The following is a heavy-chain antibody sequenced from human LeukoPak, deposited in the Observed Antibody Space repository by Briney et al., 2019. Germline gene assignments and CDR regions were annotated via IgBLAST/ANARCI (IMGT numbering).Heavy chain of an antibody. D-gene: IGHD3-10*01. V-gene: IGHV3-23*01. CDR2: ISGSVGTT. CDR3: AKDRDITMVRGVTFD. J-gene: IGHJ4*02. Sequence: ISGSVGTTSSAHSVKGLFPMCRENSKNSLYLQMRSLRAEDTAVYYCAKDRDITMVRGVTFDWGQGTLVTVSS.